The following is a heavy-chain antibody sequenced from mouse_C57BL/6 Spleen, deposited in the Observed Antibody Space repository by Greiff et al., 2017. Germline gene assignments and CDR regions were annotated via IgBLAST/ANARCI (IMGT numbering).Heavy chain of an antibody. Sequence: QVQLKESGAELVKPGASVKISCKASGYAFSSYWMNWVKQRPGKGLEWIGQIYPGDGDTNYNGKFKGKATLTADKSSSTAYMQLSSLTSEDSAVYFCASSSALYAMDYWGQGTSVTVSS. CDR3: ASSSALYAMDY. CDR1: GYAFSSYW. CDR2: IYPGDGDT. V-gene: IGHV1-80*01. D-gene: IGHD1-1*01. J-gene: IGHJ4*01.